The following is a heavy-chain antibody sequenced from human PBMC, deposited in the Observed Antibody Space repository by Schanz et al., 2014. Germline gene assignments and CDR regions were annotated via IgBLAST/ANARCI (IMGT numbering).Heavy chain of an antibody. CDR1: GYTFSNDD. D-gene: IGHD6-19*01. V-gene: IGHV1-8*01. CDR2: MQPDSGKT. Sequence: QVQLVQSGAELRKPGTSVKVSCKTSGYTFSNDDINWVRQAIGQGPEWMGWMQPDSGKTHYAEKFQGRVTMTTDTSTSTAYMELRSLRSDDTAVYYWARGGYSSGWYDRDIAHFDYWGQGTLVTVSS. J-gene: IGHJ4*02. CDR3: ARGGYSSGWYDRDIAHFDY.